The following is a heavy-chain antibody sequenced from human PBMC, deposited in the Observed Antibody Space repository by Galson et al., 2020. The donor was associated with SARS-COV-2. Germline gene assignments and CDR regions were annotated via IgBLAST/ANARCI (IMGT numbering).Heavy chain of an antibody. J-gene: IGHJ3*02. CDR1: GFTFSSYD. V-gene: IGHV3-13*01. CDR3: AKIAATGDAFDI. Sequence: GESLKISCAASGFTFSSYDMHWVRQPTVKRLEWVSAIDTAAYTYYTDSVKGRFTISRENAKKSLYLQMNSLRAEDTAVYYCAKIAATGDAFDIWGQGAMVSVSS. CDR2: IDTAAYT. D-gene: IGHD6-13*01.